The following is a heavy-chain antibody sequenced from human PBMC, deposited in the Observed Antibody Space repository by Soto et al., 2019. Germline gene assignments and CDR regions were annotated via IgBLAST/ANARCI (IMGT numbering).Heavy chain of an antibody. J-gene: IGHJ4*02. V-gene: IGHV1-18*01. CDR1: GYTFTSYG. CDR3: ARDLGGYYYDSSGNY. CDR2: ISAYNGNT. D-gene: IGHD3-22*01. Sequence: ASVKVSCKASGYTFTSYGISWVRQAPGQGLEWMGWISAYNGNTNYAQKLQGRVTMTTDTSTSTAYMELRSLRSDDTAVYYCARDLGGYYYDSSGNYWGQGTLVTVSS.